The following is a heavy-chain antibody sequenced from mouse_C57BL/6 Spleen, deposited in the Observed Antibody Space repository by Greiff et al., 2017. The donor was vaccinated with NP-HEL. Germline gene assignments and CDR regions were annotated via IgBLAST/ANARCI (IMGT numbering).Heavy chain of an antibody. J-gene: IGHJ3*01. V-gene: IGHV5-17*01. CDR3: ARIGSSQFAY. Sequence: VQLKQSGGGLVKPGGSLKLSCAASGFTFSDYGMHWVRQAPEKGLEWVAYISSGSSTIYYADTVKGRFTISRDNAKNTLFLQMTSLRSEDTAMYYWARIGSSQFAYWGQGTLVTVSA. CDR1: GFTFSDYG. CDR2: ISSGSSTI. D-gene: IGHD1-1*01.